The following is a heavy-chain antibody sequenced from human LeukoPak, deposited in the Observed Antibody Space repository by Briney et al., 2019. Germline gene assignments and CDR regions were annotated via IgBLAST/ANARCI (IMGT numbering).Heavy chain of an antibody. CDR2: INGDGSSI. J-gene: IGHJ4*02. CDR3: TRGCGGYGNFDS. D-gene: IGHD5-12*01. CDR1: GFTFSSCW. V-gene: IGHV3-74*01. Sequence: GGSLRLSCAAAGFTFSSCWMRWVRQAPGKGLVWISRINGDGSSITDADSVKGRFTISRDNAENTLYLEMNSLRADDTAVYYCTRGCGGYGNFDSWGQGTLVTVSS.